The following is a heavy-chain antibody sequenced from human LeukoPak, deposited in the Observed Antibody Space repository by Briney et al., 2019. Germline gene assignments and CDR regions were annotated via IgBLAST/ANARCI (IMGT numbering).Heavy chain of an antibody. D-gene: IGHD3-16*01. CDR2: ISSDGNKK. CDR3: ANWGRFDP. J-gene: IGHJ5*02. CDR1: GFTFSSYG. Sequence: PGGSLRLSCAASGFTFSSYGMHWVRQAPGKGLEWVAVISSDGNKKYYADSVKGRFTISRDNSKHTLYLQMNSLRAEDTTVYYCANWGRFDPWGQGTLVTVSS. V-gene: IGHV3-30*18.